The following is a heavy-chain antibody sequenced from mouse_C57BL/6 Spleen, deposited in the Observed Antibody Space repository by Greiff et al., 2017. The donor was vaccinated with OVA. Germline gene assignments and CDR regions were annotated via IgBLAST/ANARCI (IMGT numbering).Heavy chain of an antibody. CDR3: ARSLEYYGSSPWYFDV. J-gene: IGHJ1*03. CDR2: ISYSGST. CDR1: GYSITSDY. Sequence: EVQLQESGPGLAKPSQTLSLTCSVTGYSITSDYWNWLRKFPGNKLEYMGYISYSGSTYYNPSLKSRISITRDTSKNQYYLQLNSVTTEDTATYYCARSLEYYGSSPWYFDVWGTGTTVTVSS. D-gene: IGHD1-1*01. V-gene: IGHV3-8*01.